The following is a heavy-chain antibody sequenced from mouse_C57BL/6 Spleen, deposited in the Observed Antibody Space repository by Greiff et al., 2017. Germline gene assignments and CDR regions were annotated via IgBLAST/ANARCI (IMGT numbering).Heavy chain of an antibody. Sequence: EVKLVESGGGLVKPGGSLKLSCAASGFTFSDYGMHWVRQAPEKGLEWVAYISSGSSTIYYADTVKGRFTISRDNAKNTLFLQMTSLRSEDTAMYYCAREWDLYAMDYWGQGTSVTVSS. CDR3: AREWDLYAMDY. D-gene: IGHD4-1*01. V-gene: IGHV5-17*01. CDR1: GFTFSDYG. J-gene: IGHJ4*01. CDR2: ISSGSSTI.